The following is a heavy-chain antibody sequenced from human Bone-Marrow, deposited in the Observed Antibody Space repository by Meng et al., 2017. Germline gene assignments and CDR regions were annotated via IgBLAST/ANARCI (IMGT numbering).Heavy chain of an antibody. CDR1: GFTFSSYS. Sequence: GESLKISCAASGFTFSSYSMSWVRQAPGKGLVWVSRINSDGSSTSYADSVKGRFTISRDNAKNTLYLQMNSLRAEDTAVYYCARAGYYYDSSGYYNWGQGTLVTVSS. J-gene: IGHJ4*02. CDR2: INSDGSST. V-gene: IGHV3-74*01. CDR3: ARAGYYYDSSGYYN. D-gene: IGHD3-22*01.